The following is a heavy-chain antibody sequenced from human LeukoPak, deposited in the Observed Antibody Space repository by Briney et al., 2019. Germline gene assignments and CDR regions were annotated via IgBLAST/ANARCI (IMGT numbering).Heavy chain of an antibody. D-gene: IGHD5-18*01. J-gene: IGHJ4*02. CDR1: GFTFSSYA. V-gene: IGHV3-23*01. CDR3: ARRIQLWSRPFDY. CDR2: ISGSGGST. Sequence: PGGSLRLSCAASGFTFSSYAMSWVSQAPGKGLEWVSAISGSGGSTYYADSVKGRFTISRDNSKNTLYLQMNSLRAEDTAVYYCARRIQLWSRPFDYWGQGTLVTVSS.